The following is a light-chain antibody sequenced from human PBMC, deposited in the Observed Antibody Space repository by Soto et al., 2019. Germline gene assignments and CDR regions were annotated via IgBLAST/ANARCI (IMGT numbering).Light chain of an antibody. V-gene: IGKV1D-16*01. CDR3: QQYNSYPLT. Sequence: DIQMTQSPSSLSASVGDRVTITCRASQAISSWLAWYQQKPGKAPTSRIYDVSNLQTEVPSRFSGSGSGTDFTLTISGLQPEDSATYYCQQYNSYPLTFGGGTMVEIK. J-gene: IGKJ4*01. CDR2: DVS. CDR1: QAISSW.